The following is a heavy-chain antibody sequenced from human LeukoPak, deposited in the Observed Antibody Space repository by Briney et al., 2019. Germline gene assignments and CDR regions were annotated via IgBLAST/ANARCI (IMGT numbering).Heavy chain of an antibody. CDR2: IYYSGST. Sequence: PSETLSLTCTVSGGSISSYYWSWIRQPPGKGLEWIGYIYYSGSTNYNPPLKSRVTISVDTSKNQFSLKLSSVTAADTAVYYCARDSSGYYRFDYWGQGTLVTVSS. J-gene: IGHJ4*02. V-gene: IGHV4-59*01. CDR3: ARDSSGYYRFDY. D-gene: IGHD3-22*01. CDR1: GGSISSYY.